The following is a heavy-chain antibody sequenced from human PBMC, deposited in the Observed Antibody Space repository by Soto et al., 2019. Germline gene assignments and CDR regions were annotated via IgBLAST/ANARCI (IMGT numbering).Heavy chain of an antibody. CDR3: AAIYDSSGYVYYYYGMDV. V-gene: IGHV1-58*01. CDR2: IVVGSGNT. D-gene: IGHD3-22*01. Sequence: SVKVSCKASGFTFASSAVQWVRQARGQRLEWIGWIVVGSGNTNYAQKFQERVTITRDMSTSTAYMELSSLRSEDTAVYYCAAIYDSSGYVYYYYGMDVWGQGTTVTVSS. CDR1: GFTFASSA. J-gene: IGHJ6*02.